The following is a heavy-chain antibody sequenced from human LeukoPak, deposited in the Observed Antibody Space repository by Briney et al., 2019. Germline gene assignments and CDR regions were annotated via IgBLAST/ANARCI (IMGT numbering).Heavy chain of an antibody. CDR1: GYSFSSSW. V-gene: IGHV3-74*01. J-gene: IGHJ3*01. CDR3: ARGDWGSALA. D-gene: IGHD3-16*01. CDR2: INSLRTST. Sequence: GGSLRVSCAASGYSFSSSWSHWFRQAPGKGLVWVSRINSLRTSTVYADSVRGRFTISRDDANNMLYLQMHSLRAEDSAVYYCARGDWGSALAWGQGTMVIVSS.